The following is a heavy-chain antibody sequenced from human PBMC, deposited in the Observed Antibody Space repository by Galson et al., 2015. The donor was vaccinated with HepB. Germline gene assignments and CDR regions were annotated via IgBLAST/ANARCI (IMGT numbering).Heavy chain of an antibody. CDR3: ARVPLQDDCSGGSCYSYYYYYYMDV. J-gene: IGHJ6*03. CDR2: MNPNSGNT. V-gene: IGHV1-8*02. Sequence: SVKVSCKASGYTFTAYFMHWVRQAPGQGLEWMGWMNPNSGNTGYAQKFQGRVTMTRNTSISTAYMELSSLRSEDTAVYYCARVPLQDDCSGGSCYSYYYYYYMDVWGKGTTVTVSS. CDR1: GYTFTAYF. D-gene: IGHD2-15*01.